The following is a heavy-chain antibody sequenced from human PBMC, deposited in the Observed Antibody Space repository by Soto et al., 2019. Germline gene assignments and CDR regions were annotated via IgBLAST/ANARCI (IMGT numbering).Heavy chain of an antibody. J-gene: IGHJ4*02. CDR2: IYPGDSDT. CDR3: ARRVRGYSGYDSWGFFDH. CDR1: GYSFTSYW. D-gene: IGHD5-12*01. V-gene: IGHV5-51*01. Sequence: PGESLKISCKGSGYSFTSYWIGWVRQMPGKGLEWMGIIYPGDSDTRYSPSFQGQVTISADKSISTAYLQWSSLKASDTAMYYCARRVRGYSGYDSWGFFDHWGQGTLVTVSS.